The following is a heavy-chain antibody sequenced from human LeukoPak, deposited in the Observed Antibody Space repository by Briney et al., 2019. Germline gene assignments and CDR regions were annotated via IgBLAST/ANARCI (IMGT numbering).Heavy chain of an antibody. CDR1: QFTFSVYP. D-gene: IGHD3-9*01. CDR2: ISASGGRT. CDR3: ANDHRHGDVLAGT. V-gene: IGHV3-23*01. Sequence: PGGSLRLSCAGSQFTFSVYPLSWGRQAPGKGLEWVSGISASGGRTYYADSVRGRFIISRDNSKNTLYLQMNSLRVEHTATYYCANDHRHGDVLAGTWGQGTPVTVSS. J-gene: IGHJ5*02.